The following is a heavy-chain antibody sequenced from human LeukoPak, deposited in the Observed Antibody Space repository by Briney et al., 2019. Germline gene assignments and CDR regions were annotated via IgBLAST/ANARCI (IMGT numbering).Heavy chain of an antibody. CDR3: AKRDTTS. CDR1: GFTFTSYA. CDR2: ISDSGGST. Sequence: PGGSLRLSCAASGFTFTSYAMSWVRQAPGKGLEWVSSISDSGGSTYYADSVKGRFTIARDNSKNTLYLQMNSLRDEDTAIYYCAKRDTTSWGQGTLVTVSS. J-gene: IGHJ5*02. V-gene: IGHV3-23*01. D-gene: IGHD1-26*01.